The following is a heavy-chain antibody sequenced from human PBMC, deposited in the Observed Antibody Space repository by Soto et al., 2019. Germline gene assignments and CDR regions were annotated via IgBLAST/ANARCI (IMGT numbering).Heavy chain of an antibody. V-gene: IGHV4-4*02. CDR2: IYHSGST. J-gene: IGHJ3*02. D-gene: IGHD3-16*01. Sequence: QVQLQESGPGLVKPSETLSLTCAVSGGSISSSNWWSWVRQPPGRGLEWIGEIYHSGSTNYTPSLSSRVTISVDKPKNQFSLNLSSVTAADTAVYYCAREGARRAFDIWGQGTMVTVSS. CDR1: GGSISSSNW. CDR3: AREGARRAFDI.